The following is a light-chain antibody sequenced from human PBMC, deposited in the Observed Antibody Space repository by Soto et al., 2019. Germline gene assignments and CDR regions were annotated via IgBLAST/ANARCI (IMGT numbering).Light chain of an antibody. CDR2: DVS. Sequence: DIQMTQSPSTLSASVGDRVTIPCRASQTVERWLAWYAQKPGKAPNLVISDVSSLERGVPSRFSGSGSGTEFTRAISSLQPDDFATDYCQQYHGFSRTFGQGTKVDI. CDR1: QTVERW. CDR3: QQYHGFSRT. J-gene: IGKJ1*01. V-gene: IGKV1-5*01.